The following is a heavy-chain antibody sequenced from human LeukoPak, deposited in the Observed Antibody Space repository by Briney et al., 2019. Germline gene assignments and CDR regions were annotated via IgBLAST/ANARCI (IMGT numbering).Heavy chain of an antibody. CDR2: IWYDGSNK. Sequence: GGSLRLSCAASGFTFSSYGMHWVRQAPGKGLEWVAVIWYDGSNKYYADSVKGRFTISRDNSKNTLYLQMNSLRAEDTAVYYYAKDLVAVADTGNYWGEGTLVTVSS. CDR3: AKDLVAVADTGNY. CDR1: GFTFSSYG. D-gene: IGHD6-19*01. V-gene: IGHV3-33*06. J-gene: IGHJ4*02.